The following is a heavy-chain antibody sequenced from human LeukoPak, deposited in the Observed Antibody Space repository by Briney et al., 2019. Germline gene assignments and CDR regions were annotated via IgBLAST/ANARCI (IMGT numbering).Heavy chain of an antibody. CDR1: GFSFSSYA. CDR3: ASPMFYYDFWSGYQPYYTDV. CDR2: ISYNGGKK. J-gene: IGHJ6*03. D-gene: IGHD3-3*01. Sequence: GGSLRLSCAASGFSFSSYAIHWVRQAPGKGLEWVALISYNGGKKYYADSVKGRFTIDRDNSKNTVYLQMNSLRADDTAVYYCASPMFYYDFWSGYQPYYTDVWGKGTTVTVSS. V-gene: IGHV3-30*04.